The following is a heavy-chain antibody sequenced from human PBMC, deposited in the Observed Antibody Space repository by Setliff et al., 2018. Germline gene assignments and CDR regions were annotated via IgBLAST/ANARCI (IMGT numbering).Heavy chain of an antibody. Sequence: KPSETLSLTCNVSGDSIGNYYWSWLRQSPGRGLEWIGYVDHSDYANYNPSLKRRVTISVDTSKNQFSPRLSLVTAADTATYYCARQKEYSGRSCFQHWGQGIPVTVSS. CDR1: GDSIGNYY. CDR3: ARQKEYSGRSCFQH. CDR2: VDHSDYA. D-gene: IGHD1-26*01. J-gene: IGHJ1*01. V-gene: IGHV4-59*08.